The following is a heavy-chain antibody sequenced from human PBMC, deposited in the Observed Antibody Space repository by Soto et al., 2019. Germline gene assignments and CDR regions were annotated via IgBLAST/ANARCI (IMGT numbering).Heavy chain of an antibody. CDR1: GGTLSSFINYP. V-gene: IGHV1-69*06. D-gene: IGHD3-3*01. Sequence: ASVKVSCKASGGTLSSFINYPINWVRQAPGQGLEWMGGIVPNVGTVNYAQKFQGRVTITADKSTGTAYMELSSLRSEDTTLYYCARRDTSGFLRYFDNWGQGTLVTVSS. CDR3: ARRDTSGFLRYFDN. CDR2: IVPNVGTV. J-gene: IGHJ4*02.